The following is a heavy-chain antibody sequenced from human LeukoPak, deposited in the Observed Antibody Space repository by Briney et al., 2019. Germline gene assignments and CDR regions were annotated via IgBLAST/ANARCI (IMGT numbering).Heavy chain of an antibody. J-gene: IGHJ6*02. CDR3: ARGEDIVVVPAAMIYYGMDV. Sequence: SETLSLTCAVYGGSFSGYYWSWIRQPPGKGLEWIGEINHSGSTNYNPSLKSRVTISVDTSKDQFSLKLSSVTAADTAVYYCARGEDIVVVPAAMIYYGMDVWGQGTTVTVSS. V-gene: IGHV4-34*01. CDR1: GGSFSGYY. CDR2: INHSGST. D-gene: IGHD2-2*01.